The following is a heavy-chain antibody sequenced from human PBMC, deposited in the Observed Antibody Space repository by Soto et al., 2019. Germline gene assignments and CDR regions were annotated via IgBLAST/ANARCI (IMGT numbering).Heavy chain of an antibody. Sequence: QVQLVQSGAEVKKPGASVKVSCKASGYTFTSYGITWVRQAPGQGLERMGWIGVYNGNRNYAQKFQGRVTVTTDTSTTTAYMELRSLRSDDTAVYYCARDWHSYGLDYWGQGTLVTVSS. CDR2: IGVYNGNR. J-gene: IGHJ4*02. CDR1: GYTFTSYG. V-gene: IGHV1-18*04. D-gene: IGHD5-18*01. CDR3: ARDWHSYGLDY.